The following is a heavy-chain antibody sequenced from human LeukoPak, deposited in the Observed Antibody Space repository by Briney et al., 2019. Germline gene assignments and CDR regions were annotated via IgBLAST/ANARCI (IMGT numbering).Heavy chain of an antibody. CDR2: IYYSGST. CDR1: GGSISSSSYY. V-gene: IGHV4-61*05. Sequence: PSETLSLTCTVSGGSISSSSYYWGWIRQPPGKGLEWIGYIYYSGSTNYNPSLKSRVTISVDTSKNQFSLKLSSVTAADTAVYYCARGGSSSWYRTLYFDYWGQGTLVTVSS. D-gene: IGHD6-13*01. CDR3: ARGGSSSWYRTLYFDY. J-gene: IGHJ4*02.